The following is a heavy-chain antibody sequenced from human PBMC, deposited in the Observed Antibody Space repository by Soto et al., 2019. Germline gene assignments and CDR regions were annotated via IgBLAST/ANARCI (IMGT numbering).Heavy chain of an antibody. J-gene: IGHJ6*02. CDR2: ISAYNGNT. V-gene: IGHV1-18*04. CDR3: ARFSGGSYNTYYFYYGMDV. D-gene: IGHD2-15*01. Sequence: ASVKVSCKASGYTFTSYGISWVRQAPGQGLDWMGWISAYNGNTKYAQDLQGRVTMTTDTSTSAAYMELRSLRSDDTAMYYCARFSGGSYNTYYFYYGMDVWGQGTTVTVSS. CDR1: GYTFTSYG.